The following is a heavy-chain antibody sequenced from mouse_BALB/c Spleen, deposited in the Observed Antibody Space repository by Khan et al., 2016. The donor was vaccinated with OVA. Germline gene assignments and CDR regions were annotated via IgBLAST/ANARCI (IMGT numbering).Heavy chain of an antibody. CDR3: ARRGYYYGRGAWFPY. D-gene: IGHD1-1*01. CDR2: IWSGGST. J-gene: IGHJ3*01. CDR1: GFSLTSYG. Sequence: QVRLQQSGPGLVQPSQSLSITCTVSGFSLTSYGVHWVRQSPGKGLEWLGVIWSGGSTDYNAAFISRLSISKDNSKSQVLFKMNSLQANDTAIYYCARRGYYYGRGAWFPYWGQGTLVTVSA. V-gene: IGHV2-2*02.